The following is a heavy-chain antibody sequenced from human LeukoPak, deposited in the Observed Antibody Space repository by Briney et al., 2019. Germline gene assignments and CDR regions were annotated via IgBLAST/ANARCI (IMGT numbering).Heavy chain of an antibody. CDR2: IKHDGTTK. V-gene: IGHV3-7*01. J-gene: IGHJ6*03. Sequence: GGSLRLSCAASGLTFSTYWMSWVRQSPGKGLEWVADIKHDGTTKYYVDSVKGRFTISRDNAKNSLYLQMDSLRAEDTAVYYCAREGGGTSGGKIYYYYYMDVWGKGTTVTISS. CDR1: GLTFSTYW. CDR3: AREGGGTSGGKIYYYYYMDV. D-gene: IGHD3-10*01.